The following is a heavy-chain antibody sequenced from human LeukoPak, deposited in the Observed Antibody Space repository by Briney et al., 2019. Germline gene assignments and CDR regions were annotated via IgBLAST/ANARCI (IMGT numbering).Heavy chain of an antibody. CDR3: AFGGQHYYMDV. Sequence: SETLSLTYTVSGGSISSYYWSWIRQPAGKGLEWIGRIYTSGSTNYNPSLKSRVTMSVDTSKNQFSLKLISVSAADTAVYYCAFGGQHYYMDVWGKGTTVTVSS. CDR2: IYTSGST. CDR1: GGSISSYY. V-gene: IGHV4-4*07. D-gene: IGHD3-10*01. J-gene: IGHJ6*03.